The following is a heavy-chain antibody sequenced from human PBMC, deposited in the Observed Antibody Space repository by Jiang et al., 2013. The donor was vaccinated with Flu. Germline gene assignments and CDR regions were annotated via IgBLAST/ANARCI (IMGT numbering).Heavy chain of an antibody. D-gene: IGHD2/OR15-2a*01. CDR2: IYYSGST. V-gene: IGHV4-31*02. CDR3: ASFSPGFEFDY. J-gene: IGHJ4*02. Sequence: EWIGYIYYSGSTYYNPSLKSRVTISVDTSKNQFSLKLSSVTAADTAVYYCASFSPGFEFDYWGQGTLVTVSS.